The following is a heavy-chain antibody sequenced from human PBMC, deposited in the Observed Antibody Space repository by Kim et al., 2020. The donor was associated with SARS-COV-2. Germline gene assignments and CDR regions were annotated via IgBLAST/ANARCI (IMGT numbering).Heavy chain of an antibody. J-gene: IGHJ5*01. D-gene: IGHD2-21*01. CDR2: ICGSGANT. CDR3: AKGGDYHFDS. CDR1: GFTFNNYI. V-gene: IGHV3-23*01. Sequence: GGSLRLSCAASGFTFNNYIINWVRQAPGKGLEWISLICGSGANTAYADSVKGRFTISRDNSKNTLYLQMNSLRAEDTAVYFCAKGGDYHFDSWGQGTLVT.